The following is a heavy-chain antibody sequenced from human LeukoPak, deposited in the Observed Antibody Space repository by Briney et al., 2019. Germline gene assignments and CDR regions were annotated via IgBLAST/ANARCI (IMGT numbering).Heavy chain of an antibody. CDR1: GFTFSSLAMN. J-gene: IGHJ3*02. Sequence: PGGSLTLSCVASGFTFSSLAMNWVRQAPGKGLEWIGSMYYSGSIYYNPSLKSRVTISVDTSKNQFSLKLNSVTAADTAIYYCATHRRSGSGGSENAFEIWGQGTMVTVSS. CDR3: ATHRRSGSGGSENAFEI. CDR2: MYYSGSI. V-gene: IGHV4-39*01. D-gene: IGHD5-12*01.